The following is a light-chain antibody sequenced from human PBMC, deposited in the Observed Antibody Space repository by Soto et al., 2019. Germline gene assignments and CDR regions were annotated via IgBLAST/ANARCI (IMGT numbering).Light chain of an antibody. CDR1: SSNIGGNS. CDR2: DDN. CDR3: GSWDSSLRAYG. Sequence: QSVLTQPPSVSAAPGQKVTISCSGSSSNIGGNSVSWYQQLPGTAPKLLIYDDNKRPSGIPDRFSGSKSGTSATLGITGFQTGDEADYYCGSWDSSLRAYGFGTGTKVTVL. V-gene: IGLV1-51*01. J-gene: IGLJ1*01.